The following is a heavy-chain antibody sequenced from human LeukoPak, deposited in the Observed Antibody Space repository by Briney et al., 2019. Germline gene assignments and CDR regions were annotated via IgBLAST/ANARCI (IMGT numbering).Heavy chain of an antibody. Sequence: ASVKVSCKASGYTFTSYYMHWVRQAPGQGLEWMGIINPSGGSTSYAQKFQGRVTMTRDTSTSTVYMELSSLRSEDTAVYYCAKSYYYDSSGYYYEIDYWGQGTLVTVSS. CDR3: AKSYYYDSSGYYYEIDY. V-gene: IGHV1-46*01. J-gene: IGHJ4*02. CDR2: INPSGGST. CDR1: GYTFTSYY. D-gene: IGHD3-22*01.